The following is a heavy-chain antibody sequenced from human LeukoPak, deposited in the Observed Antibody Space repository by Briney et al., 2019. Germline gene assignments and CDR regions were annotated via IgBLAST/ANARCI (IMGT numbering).Heavy chain of an antibody. CDR1: GGSISSYY. CDR2: IYYSGST. D-gene: IGHD6-19*01. CDR3: ARGVAVADIGY. Sequence: SETLSLACTVSGGSISSYYWSWIRQPPGKGLEWIGYIYYSGSTNYNPSLKSRVTISVDTSKNQFSLKLSSVTAADTAVYYCARGVAVADIGYWGQGTLVTVSS. J-gene: IGHJ4*02. V-gene: IGHV4-59*01.